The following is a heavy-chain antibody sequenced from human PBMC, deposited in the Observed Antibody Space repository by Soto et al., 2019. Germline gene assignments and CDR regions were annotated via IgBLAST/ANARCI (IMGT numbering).Heavy chain of an antibody. D-gene: IGHD4-17*01. CDR3: ARGPSRYGGNSLY. CDR2: IIPIFGTA. CDR1: GGTFSSYA. J-gene: IGHJ4*02. Sequence: QVQLVQSGAEVKKPGSSVKVSCKASGGTFSSYAISWVRQAPGHGLEWMGGIIPIFGTANYAQKFQGRGRITADESTSTAYMELSSLRSEDTAVYYCARGPSRYGGNSLYWGQGTLVTVSS. V-gene: IGHV1-69*12.